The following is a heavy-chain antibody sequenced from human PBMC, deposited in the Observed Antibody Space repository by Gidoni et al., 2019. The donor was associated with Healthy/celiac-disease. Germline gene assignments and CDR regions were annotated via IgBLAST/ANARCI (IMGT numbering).Heavy chain of an antibody. CDR1: GFTFRSSS. J-gene: IGHJ4*02. D-gene: IGHD2-2*02. Sequence: EVQLVESGGGLVKPGGSLRLSCAASGFTFRSSSMNWVRQAPGKGLEWVSAISSSSSYIYYADSVKGRFTISRDNAKNSLYLQMNSLRAEDTAVYYCASAYCSSTSCYMEDPYFDYWGQGTLVTVSS. V-gene: IGHV3-21*01. CDR2: ISSSSSYI. CDR3: ASAYCSSTSCYMEDPYFDY.